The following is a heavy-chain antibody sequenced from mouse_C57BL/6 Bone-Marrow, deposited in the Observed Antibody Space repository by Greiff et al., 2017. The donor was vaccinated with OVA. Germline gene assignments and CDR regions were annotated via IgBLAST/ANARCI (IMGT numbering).Heavy chain of an antibody. J-gene: IGHJ2*01. Sequence: EVQLQQSGAELVRPGASVKLSCTASGFNIKDDYMNWVKQRPEQGLEWIGWIDPENGDTEYASKFQGKATITADTSSNTAYLQLSSLSSEGTAVYYCTTITTVVAVDYWGQGTTLTVSS. CDR3: TTITTVVAVDY. CDR2: IDPENGDT. V-gene: IGHV14-4*01. D-gene: IGHD1-1*01. CDR1: GFNIKDDY.